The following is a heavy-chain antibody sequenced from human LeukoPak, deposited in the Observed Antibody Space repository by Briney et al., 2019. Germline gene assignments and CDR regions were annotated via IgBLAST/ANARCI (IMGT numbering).Heavy chain of an antibody. V-gene: IGHV3-48*03. D-gene: IGHD4-17*01. CDR3: ARGKIGYYYGDSDGL. J-gene: IGHJ4*02. CDR2: ISTMSSTK. CDR1: GFTFSSYE. Sequence: PGGSLRLSCAASGFTFSSYEMNWVRQAPGKGLEWVSYISTMSSTKYYADSVKGRFTISRDNAQNSLYLQMNSLRDEDTAVYYCARGKIGYYYGDSDGLWGQGTLVTVSS.